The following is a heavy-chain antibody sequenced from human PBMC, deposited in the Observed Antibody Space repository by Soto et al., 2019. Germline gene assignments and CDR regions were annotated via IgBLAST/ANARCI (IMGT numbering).Heavy chain of an antibody. CDR3: ARVFYLAQRAAPHKGGMDV. V-gene: IGHV1-69*01. J-gene: IGHJ6*02. D-gene: IGHD6-13*01. Sequence: QVQLVQSGAEVKKPGSSVKVSCKASGGTFSSYAISWVRQAPGQGLEWMGGIIPIFGTANYAQKFQGRVTITADESTSTAYRELGSLRSEDTAVYYCARVFYLAQRAAPHKGGMDVWGQGTTVTVSS. CDR1: GGTFSSYA. CDR2: IIPIFGTA.